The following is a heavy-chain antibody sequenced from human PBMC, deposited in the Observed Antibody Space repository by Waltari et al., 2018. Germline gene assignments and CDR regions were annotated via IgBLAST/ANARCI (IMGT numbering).Heavy chain of an antibody. V-gene: IGHV4-34*01. CDR3: ARDATNWNWFDP. D-gene: IGHD7-27*01. CDR1: GGSFSGYY. Sequence: QVQLQQWGAGLLKPSETLSLTCAVYGGSFSGYYWSWIRQPPGKGLEWIGEINHSGSPNYNPYRKSRVTISVDTSKNQFSLKLSSVTAADTAVYYCARDATNWNWFDPWGQGTLVTVSS. CDR2: INHSGSP. J-gene: IGHJ5*02.